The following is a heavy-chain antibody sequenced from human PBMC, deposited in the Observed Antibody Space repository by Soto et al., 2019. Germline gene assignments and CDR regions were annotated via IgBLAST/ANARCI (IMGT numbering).Heavy chain of an antibody. Sequence: QVQLVQSGAEVKKPGSSVKVSCKASGGTFSSYAISWVRQAPGQGLEWMGGIIPIFGTANYAQKFQGRVTITADESTITGYMELSSLRSEDTAVYYCARAYNGIIVVPYFDLWGRGTLVTVSS. J-gene: IGHJ2*01. CDR1: GGTFSSYA. D-gene: IGHD2-21*01. V-gene: IGHV1-69*01. CDR3: ARAYNGIIVVPYFDL. CDR2: IIPIFGTA.